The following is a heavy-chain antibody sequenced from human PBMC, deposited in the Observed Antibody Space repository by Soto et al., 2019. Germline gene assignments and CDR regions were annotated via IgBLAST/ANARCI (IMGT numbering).Heavy chain of an antibody. J-gene: IGHJ6*02. CDR2: IYYSGST. D-gene: IGHD3-3*01. Sequence: PSETLSLTCTVSGGSFSSYYWSWIRQPPGKGLEWIGYIYYSGSTNYNPSLKSRVTISVDTSKNQFSLKLSSVTAADTAVYYCARGGTTSLSLEWRNYYYYGMDVWGQGTTVTVSS. CDR1: GGSFSSYY. V-gene: IGHV4-59*01. CDR3: ARGGTTSLSLEWRNYYYYGMDV.